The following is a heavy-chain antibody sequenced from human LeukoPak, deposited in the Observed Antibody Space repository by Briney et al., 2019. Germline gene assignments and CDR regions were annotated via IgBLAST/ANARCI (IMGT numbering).Heavy chain of an antibody. CDR2: ISSSSSYI. D-gene: IGHD2-15*01. CDR3: ARGELLHNWFDP. Sequence: GGSLRLSCAASGFIFDDYGMSWVRQAPGKGLEWVSSISSSSSYIYYADSVKGRFTISRDNAKNSLYLQMNSLRAEDTAVYYCARGELLHNWFDPWGQGTLVTVSS. V-gene: IGHV3-21*01. CDR1: GFIFDDYG. J-gene: IGHJ5*02.